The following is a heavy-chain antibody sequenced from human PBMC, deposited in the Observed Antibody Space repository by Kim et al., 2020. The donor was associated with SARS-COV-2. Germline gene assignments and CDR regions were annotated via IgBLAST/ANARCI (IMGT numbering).Heavy chain of an antibody. CDR1: GGSISSYY. J-gene: IGHJ2*01. D-gene: IGHD3-16*01. V-gene: IGHV4-59*01. CDR2: IYYSGST. Sequence: SETLSLTCTVSGGSISSYYWSWIRQPPGKGLEWIGYIYYSGSTNYNPSLKSRVTISVDTSKNQFSLKLSSVTAADTAVYYCARVGDGGWRGNDWYFDLWGRGTLVTVSS. CDR3: ARVGDGGWRGNDWYFDL.